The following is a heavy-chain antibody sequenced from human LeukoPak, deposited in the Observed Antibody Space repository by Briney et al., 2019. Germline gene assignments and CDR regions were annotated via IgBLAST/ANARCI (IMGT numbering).Heavy chain of an antibody. CDR2: ISPGGDRT. Sequence: GGSLRLSCAASGFTFSTYALSWVRQAPGKGLEWVSAISPGGDRTYYADSVKGRFAISRDNSKNTLYLQMNSLRAEDTAVYYCAKDKKRTGDFWSGYYTVDYWGQGTLVTVSS. V-gene: IGHV3-23*01. CDR1: GFTFSTYA. J-gene: IGHJ4*02. D-gene: IGHD3-3*01. CDR3: AKDKKRTGDFWSGYYTVDY.